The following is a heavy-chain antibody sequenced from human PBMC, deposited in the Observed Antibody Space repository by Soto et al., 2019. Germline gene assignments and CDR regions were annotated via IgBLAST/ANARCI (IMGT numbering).Heavy chain of an antibody. CDR1: GGTFSSYA. Sequence: SVKVSCKASGGTFSSYAINWVRQAPGQGLEWMGGIIPIFGTANYAQKFQGRVTITADESTSTAYMELSSLRSEDTAVYYCARGPTYYYDSSGYYTDYWGQGTLVTVSS. CDR3: ARGPTYYYDSSGYYTDY. CDR2: IIPIFGTA. J-gene: IGHJ4*02. V-gene: IGHV1-69*13. D-gene: IGHD3-22*01.